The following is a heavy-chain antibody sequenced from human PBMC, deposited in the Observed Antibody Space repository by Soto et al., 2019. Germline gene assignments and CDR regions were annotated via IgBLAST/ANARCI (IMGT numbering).Heavy chain of an antibody. V-gene: IGHV4-34*01. CDR3: ARGRVVGGPAATEGPAGYYYMDV. J-gene: IGHJ6*03. CDR1: GGSFSAYY. D-gene: IGHD2-15*01. Sequence: SETLSLTCAVYGGSFSAYYWSWIRQPPGKGLEWIGEINHSGSTNYNPSLKSRVTISVDTSKNQFSLKLSSVTAADTAVYYCARGRVVGGPAATEGPAGYYYMDVWGKGTTVTVSS. CDR2: INHSGST.